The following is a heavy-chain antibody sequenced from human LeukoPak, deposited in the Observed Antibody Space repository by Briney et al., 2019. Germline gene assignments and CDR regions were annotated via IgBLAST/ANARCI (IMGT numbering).Heavy chain of an antibody. CDR1: GFTVSSNY. V-gene: IGHV3-53*01. J-gene: IGHJ4*02. CDR3: TKLKGWYGEGFFDY. D-gene: IGHD6-19*01. CDR2: LYSGGAT. Sequence: GGSLRLSCAASGFTVSSNYMSWVRQPAGEGLEWVSVLYSGGATFYADSVRGRFTISRDTYKNTLYLQMNDLRADDTAVYYCTKLKGWYGEGFFDYWGQGTLVTVSS.